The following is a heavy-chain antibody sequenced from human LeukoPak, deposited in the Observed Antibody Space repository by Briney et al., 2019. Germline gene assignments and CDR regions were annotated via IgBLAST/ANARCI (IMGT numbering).Heavy chain of an antibody. CDR3: ARSGAPIDY. Sequence: PGGSLRLSCAASGFTFTTYWMAWARQSPRKGLEWVANIKQDGSEKYYVDSVKGRFTISRDNAKNSLYLQMNSLRAEDTAVYYCARSGAPIDYWGQGTLVTVSS. CDR1: GFTFTTYW. CDR2: IKQDGSEK. J-gene: IGHJ4*02. D-gene: IGHD3-3*01. V-gene: IGHV3-7*01.